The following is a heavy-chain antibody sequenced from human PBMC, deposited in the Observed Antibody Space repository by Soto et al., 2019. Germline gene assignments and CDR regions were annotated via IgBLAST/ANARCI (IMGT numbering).Heavy chain of an antibody. CDR3: TTDLFTIFGVAPRDY. J-gene: IGHJ4*02. V-gene: IGHV3-15*07. D-gene: IGHD3-3*01. CDR2: IKSKTDGGTT. Sequence: GGSLRLSCAAPGFTFSNAWMNWVRQAPGKGLEWVGRIKSKTDGGTTDYAAPVKGRFTISRDDSKNTLYLQMNSLKTEDTAVYYCTTDLFTIFGVAPRDYWGQGTLVTVS. CDR1: GFTFSNAW.